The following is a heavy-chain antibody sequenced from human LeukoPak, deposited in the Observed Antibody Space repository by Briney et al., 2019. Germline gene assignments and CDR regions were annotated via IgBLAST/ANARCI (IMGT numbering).Heavy chain of an antibody. CDR3: ANSFGELLPAY. V-gene: IGHV1-18*01. J-gene: IGHJ4*02. D-gene: IGHD3-10*01. CDR2: ISAYNGNT. Sequence: ASVKVSCKASGYTFTSYGISWVRQAPGQGLEWMGWISAYNGNTNYAQKFQGRVTMTRNTSISTAYMELSSLRSEDTAVYYCANSFGELLPAYWGQGTLVTVSS. CDR1: GYTFTSYG.